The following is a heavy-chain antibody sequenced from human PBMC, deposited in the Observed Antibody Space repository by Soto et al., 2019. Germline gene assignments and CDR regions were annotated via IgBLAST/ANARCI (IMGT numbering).Heavy chain of an antibody. CDR2: ISSSSSYI. V-gene: IGHV3-21*01. J-gene: IGHJ6*03. CDR3: ARAPGDKYYYYMDV. Sequence: PGGSLRLSCAASRFTFSSHSMNCVRQAPGKGLEWVSAISSSSSYIYYADSVKGRFTISRDKAKNSLYLQMNSLRAEDTAVYYCARAPGDKYYYYMDVWGKGTTVTVS. D-gene: IGHD2-21*01. CDR1: RFTFSSHS.